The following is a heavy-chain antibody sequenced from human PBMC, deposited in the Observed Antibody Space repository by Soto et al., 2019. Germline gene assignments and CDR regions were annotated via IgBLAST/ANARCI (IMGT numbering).Heavy chain of an antibody. D-gene: IGHD6-19*01. CDR1: GYTFTGSY. CDR3: ARDPSLGGSGWYAFDI. Sequence: GASVKVSCKASGYTFTGSYMHWVRQAPGQGLEWMGWINPNSGGTNYAQKFQGWVTMTRDTSISTAYMELSRLRSDDTAVYYCARDPSLGGSGWYAFDIWSQGTMVSASS. V-gene: IGHV1-2*04. J-gene: IGHJ3*02. CDR2: INPNSGGT.